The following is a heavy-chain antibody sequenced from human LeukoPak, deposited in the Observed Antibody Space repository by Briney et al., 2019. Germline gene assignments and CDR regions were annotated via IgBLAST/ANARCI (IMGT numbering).Heavy chain of an antibody. J-gene: IGHJ3*02. Sequence: GGSLRLSCAASGFTFSNAWMNWVRQAPGKGLEWVGRIKRKADGGTTDYAAPVKGRFTISRDDSKNTLYLQMNSLKTEHTAVYYCTTNDAFDIWSQGTMVTVSS. CDR3: TTNDAFDI. V-gene: IGHV3-15*01. CDR2: IKRKADGGTT. CDR1: GFTFSNAW.